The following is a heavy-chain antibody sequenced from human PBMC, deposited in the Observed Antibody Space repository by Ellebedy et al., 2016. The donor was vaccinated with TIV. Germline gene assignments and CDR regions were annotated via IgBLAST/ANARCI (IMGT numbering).Heavy chain of an antibody. V-gene: IGHV3-23*01. J-gene: IGHJ4*02. CDR2: IGASGGDT. D-gene: IGHD2/OR15-2a*01. Sequence: GGSLRLSXAASGFTLSSYTMSWVRQAPGKGLEWVSAIGASGGDTYYADSVKGRFTISRDNSKNTLYLQMNSLRAEDTAVYYCMKGITFEWGQGTLVTVSS. CDR3: MKGITFE. CDR1: GFTLSSYT.